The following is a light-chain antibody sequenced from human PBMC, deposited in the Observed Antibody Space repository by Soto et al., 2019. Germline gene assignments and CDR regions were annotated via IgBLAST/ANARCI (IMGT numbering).Light chain of an antibody. J-gene: IGLJ1*01. V-gene: IGLV2-8*01. CDR3: SSYAGSSNV. CDR2: EVN. CDR1: SSDVGGYNY. Sequence: QSALSHPPSASWSPGDSVSISCTGTSSDVGGYNYVSWYQQHPGKAPKLMIYEVNKRPSGVPDRFSGSKSGNTASLTVSGLQAEDEADYYCSSYAGSSNVFGTGTKVTVL.